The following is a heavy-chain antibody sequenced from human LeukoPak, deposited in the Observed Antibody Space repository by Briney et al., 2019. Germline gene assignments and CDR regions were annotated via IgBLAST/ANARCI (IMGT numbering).Heavy chain of an antibody. J-gene: IGHJ5*02. CDR2: ISNDGGGT. CDR3: AKGSSGYFVDL. V-gene: IGHV3-23*01. Sequence: GGSLRLSCAAPGFIFNNYGLIWVRQAPRKGLEWVSAISNDGGGTNYADFVKGRFTISRDNSKNTLFLQMNSLRAEDTALYYCAKGSSGYFVDLWGQGTLVTVSS. D-gene: IGHD3-22*01. CDR1: GFIFNNYG.